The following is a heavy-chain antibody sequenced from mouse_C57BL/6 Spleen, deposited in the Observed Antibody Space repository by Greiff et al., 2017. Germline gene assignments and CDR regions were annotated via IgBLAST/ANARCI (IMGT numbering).Heavy chain of an antibody. Sequence: EVKLVESGGGLVKPGGSLKLSCAASGFTFSDYGMHWVRQAPEKGLEWVAYISSGSSTIYYADTVKGRFTISRDNAKNTLFLQMTSLRSEETAMYYSARGVYYCGSSYDAMDYWGQGTSVTVSS. D-gene: IGHD1-1*01. CDR3: ARGVYYCGSSYDAMDY. CDR1: GFTFSDYG. V-gene: IGHV5-17*01. CDR2: ISSGSSTI. J-gene: IGHJ4*01.